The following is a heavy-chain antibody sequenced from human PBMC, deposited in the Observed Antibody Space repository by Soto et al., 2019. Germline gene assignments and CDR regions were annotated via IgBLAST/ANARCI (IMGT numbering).Heavy chain of an antibody. Sequence: PGGSLRLSCAASGFTFSSYAMSWVRQAPGKVLEWVSAISGSGGSTYYADSVKGRFTISRDNSKNTLYQQMNSLRAEDTAVYYCAKDFTRNYDFWSGYYVVDYWGQGT. V-gene: IGHV3-23*01. D-gene: IGHD3-3*01. CDR1: GFTFSSYA. CDR2: ISGSGGST. J-gene: IGHJ4*02. CDR3: AKDFTRNYDFWSGYYVVDY.